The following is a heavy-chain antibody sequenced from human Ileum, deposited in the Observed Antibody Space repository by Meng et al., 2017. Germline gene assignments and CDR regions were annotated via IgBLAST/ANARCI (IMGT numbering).Heavy chain of an antibody. CDR1: GDSVISGRYY. V-gene: IGHV4-61*01. CDR2: INYSGTA. Sequence: RGPGPVRVRPSETLSLPCSVSGDSVISGRYYWNWIRQSAGKGLEWIGYINYSGTAYYNASLGSRVSMSIDTSKNQFSLKLTSVTAADTAVYYCTRDQTSNGWGSFDSWGQGTLVTVSS. D-gene: IGHD7-27*01. CDR3: TRDQTSNGWGSFDS. J-gene: IGHJ4*02.